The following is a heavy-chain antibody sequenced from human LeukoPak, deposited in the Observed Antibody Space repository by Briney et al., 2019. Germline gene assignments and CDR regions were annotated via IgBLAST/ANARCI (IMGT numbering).Heavy chain of an antibody. D-gene: IGHD3-22*01. CDR2: ISSRNSQV. Sequence: PGGSLRLSCAASGFTFTTYSMNWVRQAPGKGLEWVSSISSRNSQVHYVDSVKGRFTISRDNARNTLYLQMNSLRVEDTAVYYCARGYSSGYRIDYWGQGTLVTVSS. J-gene: IGHJ4*02. CDR3: ARGYSSGYRIDY. CDR1: GFTFTTYS. V-gene: IGHV3-21*01.